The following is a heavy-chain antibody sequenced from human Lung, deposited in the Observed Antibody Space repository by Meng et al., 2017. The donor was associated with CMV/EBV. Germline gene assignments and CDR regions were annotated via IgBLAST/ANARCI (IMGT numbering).Heavy chain of an antibody. J-gene: IGHJ4*02. V-gene: IGHV4-4*02. CDR2: IYHRGGT. Sequence: QVQLQESGPGLVKPSGSLSLTCAVSGGSISIHTWWSWVRQPPGKGLEWIGEIYHRGGTNYNPSLRGRVTISLDKSKNQFSLTLRSVTAADTAVYYCARDPYATGWAGWGQGTLVTVSS. CDR3: ARDPYATGWAG. D-gene: IGHD6-19*01. CDR1: GGSISIHTW.